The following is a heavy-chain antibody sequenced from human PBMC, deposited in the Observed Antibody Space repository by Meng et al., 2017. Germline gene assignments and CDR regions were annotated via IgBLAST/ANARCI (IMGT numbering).Heavy chain of an antibody. CDR1: GGSISSYY. CDR3: ATGIAAAGLYYFDY. V-gene: IGHV4-4*07. J-gene: IGHJ4*02. CDR2: IYTSGST. D-gene: IGHD6-13*01. Sequence: QGQLQESGPGLVKPSETLSLTCTVSGGSISSYYWSWIRQPAGKGLEWIGRIYTSGSTNYNPSLKSRVTMSVDTSKNQFSLKLSSVTAADTAVYYCATGIAAAGLYYFDYWGQGTLVTVSS.